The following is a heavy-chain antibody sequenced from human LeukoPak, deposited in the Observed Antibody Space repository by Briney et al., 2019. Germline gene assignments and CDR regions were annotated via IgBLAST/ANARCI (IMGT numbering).Heavy chain of an antibody. CDR1: GFTFSYYE. Sequence: GGSLRLSCAASGFTFSYYEMIWVRQAPGKGLEWVLYITGGSTIKNYADSVKGRFTISRDNSKNTLYLQMNSLRAEDTAVYYCASLYYPDIWGQGTMVTVSS. CDR2: ITGGSTIK. D-gene: IGHD1-26*01. CDR3: ASLYYPDI. V-gene: IGHV3-48*03. J-gene: IGHJ3*02.